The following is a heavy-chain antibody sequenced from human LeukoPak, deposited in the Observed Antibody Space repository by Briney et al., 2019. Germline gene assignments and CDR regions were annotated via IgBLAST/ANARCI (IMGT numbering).Heavy chain of an antibody. CDR1: GFTFSGYW. J-gene: IGHJ5*02. CDR3: ARDAYDDASES. Sequence: GGSLRLSCAASGFTFSGYWMTWVRQAPGKVLEWVANLRPDGSDKYYADSLKGRFTISRDNAKNSLYLQMNGLRADDTAIYYCARDAYDDASESWGQGTLVTVSS. CDR2: LRPDGSDK. D-gene: IGHD3-3*01. V-gene: IGHV3-7*01.